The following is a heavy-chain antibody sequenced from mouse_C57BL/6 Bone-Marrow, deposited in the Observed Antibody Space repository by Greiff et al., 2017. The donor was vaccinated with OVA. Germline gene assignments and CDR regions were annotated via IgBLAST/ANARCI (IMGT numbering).Heavy chain of an antibody. J-gene: IGHJ2*01. D-gene: IGHD2-2*01. V-gene: IGHV1-55*01. CDR1: GYTFTSYW. Sequence: QVQLQQPGAELVKPGASVKMSCKASGYTFTSYWITWVKQRPGQGLEWIGDIYPGSGRTNFNEKFKSKATLTVDTSSSTAYMQLSSLTSEDSAVYYCAKKGLLWLRRGFDYWGKGTTLTVST. CDR2: IYPGSGRT. CDR3: AKKGLLWLRRGFDY.